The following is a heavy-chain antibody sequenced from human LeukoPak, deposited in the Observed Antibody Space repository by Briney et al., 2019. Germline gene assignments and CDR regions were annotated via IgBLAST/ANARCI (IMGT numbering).Heavy chain of an antibody. V-gene: IGHV1-69*05. Sequence: SVKVSCQAFGGSFSSEAISWVRQAPGQGLEWMGGIIPIFGTANYAQKFQGRVTVTTDESTSTAYMEVSSLRSEDTAVYYCGRKAGDCGGGSCYSIDYWGQGTLVTVSS. J-gene: IGHJ4*02. CDR2: IIPIFGTA. CDR3: GRKAGDCGGGSCYSIDY. D-gene: IGHD2-15*01. CDR1: GGSFSSEA.